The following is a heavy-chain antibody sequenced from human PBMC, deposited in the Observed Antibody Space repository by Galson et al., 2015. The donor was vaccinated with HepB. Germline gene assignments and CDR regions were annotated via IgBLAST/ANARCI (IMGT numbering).Heavy chain of an antibody. CDR2: IRSKANSYAT. CDR3: TRQFYDFWSGSPLPYYYYYYMDV. J-gene: IGHJ6*03. D-gene: IGHD3-3*01. V-gene: IGHV3-73*01. Sequence: SLRLSCAASGFTFSGSAMYWVRQASGKGLEWVGRIRSKANSYATAYAASVKGRFTISRDDSKNTAYLQMNSLKTEDTAVYYCTRQFYDFWSGSPLPYYYYYYMDVWGKGTTVTVSS. CDR1: GFTFSGSA.